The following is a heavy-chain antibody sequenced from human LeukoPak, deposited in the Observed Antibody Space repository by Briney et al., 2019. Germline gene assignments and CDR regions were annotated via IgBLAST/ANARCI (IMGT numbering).Heavy chain of an antibody. D-gene: IGHD2-15*01. V-gene: IGHV3-23*01. CDR2: ISGSGVTT. Sequence: GGSLRLSCAASGFTFSSYWMSWVRQAPGKGLEWVSAISGSGVTTYYADSVKGRFTISRDNSKNTLYLQMNSLRAEDTAVYYCATKLVVVAAIDYWGQGTLVTVSS. CDR1: GFTFSSYW. J-gene: IGHJ4*02. CDR3: ATKLVVVAAIDY.